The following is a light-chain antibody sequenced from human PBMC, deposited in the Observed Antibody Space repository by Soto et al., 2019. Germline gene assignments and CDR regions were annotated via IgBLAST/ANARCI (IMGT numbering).Light chain of an antibody. V-gene: IGKV3-20*01. Sequence: EIVLTQSPGTLSLSPGERATLSCRASQSVSSSYLAWYQQKPGQAPRLLNYGASSMATGIPDRFSGSGSGTGFTLTNSRLEPEDFAVYYCQQYGSSPWTVGQGTKVEIK. CDR1: QSVSSSY. CDR2: GAS. J-gene: IGKJ1*01. CDR3: QQYGSSPWT.